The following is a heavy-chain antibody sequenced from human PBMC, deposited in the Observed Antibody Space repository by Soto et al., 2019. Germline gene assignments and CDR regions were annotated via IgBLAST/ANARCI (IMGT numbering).Heavy chain of an antibody. CDR3: ARVHCSAGTCLDGLDF. D-gene: IGHD2-15*01. CDR2: IYYRSKWFH. J-gene: IGHJ6*02. CDR1: GDSVSSNGAC. Sequence: QTLSLTCVISGDSVSSNGACWNWIRQSPSRGLQWLGRIYYRSKWFHDYAASVESRMAINPDTSRNQFSLQLNYVTPEDTAVYYCARVHCSAGTCLDGLDFWGQGATVTVSS. V-gene: IGHV6-1*01.